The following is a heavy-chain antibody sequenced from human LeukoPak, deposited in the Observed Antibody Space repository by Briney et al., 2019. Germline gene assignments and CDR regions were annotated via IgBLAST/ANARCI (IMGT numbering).Heavy chain of an antibody. CDR3: ARGLIGIIPSDY. CDR2: IYSGANT. J-gene: IGHJ4*02. Sequence: PGGSLRLSCVASEFNVSNNYMSWVRQAPGKGLEWVSLIYSGANTYYADSVKGRFTISTDNSKNTLYLQMNSLRAEDTAVYYCARGLIGIIPSDYWGQGTLVTVSS. CDR1: EFNVSNNY. V-gene: IGHV3-53*01. D-gene: IGHD2-8*01.